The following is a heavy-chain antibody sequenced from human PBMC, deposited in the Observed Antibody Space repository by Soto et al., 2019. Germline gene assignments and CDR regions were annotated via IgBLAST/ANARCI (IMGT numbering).Heavy chain of an antibody. J-gene: IGHJ4*02. CDR1: GYTLTELS. CDR2: FDPEDGET. Sequence: ASVKVSCKVSGYTLTELSMHWVRQAPGKGLEWMGGFDPEDGETIYAQKFQGRVTMTEDTSTDTAYMELSSLRSEDTAVYYCATSDGVYRSSSYAFDYWGQGTLVTVSS. CDR3: ATSDGVYRSSSYAFDY. D-gene: IGHD6-6*01. V-gene: IGHV1-24*01.